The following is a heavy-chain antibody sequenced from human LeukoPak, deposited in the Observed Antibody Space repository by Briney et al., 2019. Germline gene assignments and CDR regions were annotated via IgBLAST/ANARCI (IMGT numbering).Heavy chain of an antibody. D-gene: IGHD1-26*01. J-gene: IGHJ3*02. CDR2: IYSGGST. V-gene: IGHV3-66*02. Sequence: GGSLRLSCAASGFTVSSNYMSWVPQAPGKGLEWVSVIYSGGSTYYADSVKGRFTISRDHSKHTMYLQMNSLRAEDTAVYYCARRKSYSGAFDIWGQGTMVTVSS. CDR1: GFTVSSNY. CDR3: ARRKSYSGAFDI.